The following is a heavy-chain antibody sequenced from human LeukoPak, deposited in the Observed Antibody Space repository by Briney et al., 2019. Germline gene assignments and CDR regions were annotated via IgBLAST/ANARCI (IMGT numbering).Heavy chain of an antibody. CDR2: VSGSGGST. D-gene: IGHD1-26*01. V-gene: IGHV3-23*01. CDR1: GFTFSSYA. Sequence: GGSLRLPCAASGFTFSSYAMSWVRQAPGGGLEWVSTVSGSGGSTYYADSVKGRFTISRDNSKNTLYLQMNSLRAEDTAVYYCAKGRGAPYYFDYWGQGTLVTVSS. CDR3: AKGRGAPYYFDY. J-gene: IGHJ4*02.